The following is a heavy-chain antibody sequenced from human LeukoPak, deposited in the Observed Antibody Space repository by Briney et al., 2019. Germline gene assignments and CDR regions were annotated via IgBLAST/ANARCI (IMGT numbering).Heavy chain of an antibody. J-gene: IGHJ4*02. D-gene: IGHD3-10*01. V-gene: IGHV1-69*13. Sequence: ASVKVSCKASGGTFSGYAIGWVRQAPGQGLEWMGGIIPIFGTANYAQKFQGRVTITADESTSTAYMELSSLRSEDTAVYYCAREGHDGGSYFDYWGQGTLVTVSS. CDR1: GGTFSGYA. CDR3: AREGHDGGSYFDY. CDR2: IIPIFGTA.